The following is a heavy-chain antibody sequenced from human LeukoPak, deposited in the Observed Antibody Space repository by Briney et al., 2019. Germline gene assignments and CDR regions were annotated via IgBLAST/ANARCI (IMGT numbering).Heavy chain of an antibody. CDR2: IKQDGSEK. V-gene: IGHV3-7*01. J-gene: IGHJ6*03. D-gene: IGHD6-13*01. CDR3: ARYGSSWYRTYYYYYYMDV. Sequence: GGSLRLSCAASGFTFSSYWMSWVRQAPGKVLEWVANIKQDGSEKYYVDSVKGRFTISRDNAKNSLDLQMNSLSAEDTAGYYCARYGSSWYRTYYYYYYMDVWGKGTTVTVSS. CDR1: GFTFSSYW.